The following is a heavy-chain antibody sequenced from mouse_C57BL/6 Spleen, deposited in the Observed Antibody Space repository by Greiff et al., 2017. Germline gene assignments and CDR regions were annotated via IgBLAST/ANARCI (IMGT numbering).Heavy chain of an antibody. CDR3: ARSGVTLDY. CDR2: IDPSDSYT. Sequence: VQLQQPGAELVKPGASVKLSCKASGYTFTSYWMQWVKQRPGQGLEWIGEIDPSDSYTNYNQKFKGKATLTVDTSSSTADMQLSSLPSEDSAVYYCARSGVTLDYWGQGTTLTVSS. D-gene: IGHD2-2*01. V-gene: IGHV1-50*01. J-gene: IGHJ2*01. CDR1: GYTFTSYW.